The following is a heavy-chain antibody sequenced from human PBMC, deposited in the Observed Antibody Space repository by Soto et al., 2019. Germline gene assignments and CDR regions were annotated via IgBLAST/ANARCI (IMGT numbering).Heavy chain of an antibody. CDR3: ARDTGSSWYLAIIYYGMDV. Sequence: GASVKVSCKASGYTFTSYGISWVRQAPGQGLEWMGWISAYNGNTNYAQKLQGRVTMTTDTSTSTAYMELRSLRSDDTAVYYCARDTGSSWYLAIIYYGMDVWGQGTTVTVSS. CDR1: GYTFTSYG. V-gene: IGHV1-18*04. D-gene: IGHD6-13*01. J-gene: IGHJ6*02. CDR2: ISAYNGNT.